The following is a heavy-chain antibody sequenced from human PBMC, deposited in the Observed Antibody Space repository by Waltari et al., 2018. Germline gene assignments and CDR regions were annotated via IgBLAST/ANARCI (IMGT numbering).Heavy chain of an antibody. CDR1: GYSISSGYY. J-gene: IGHJ4*02. CDR2: IYHSGST. V-gene: IGHV4-38-2*01. CDR3: ARNGGYESSFDY. D-gene: IGHD5-12*01. Sequence: QVQLQESGPGLVKPSETLSLTCAVSGYSISSGYYWGWIRQPPGKGLEWIGSIYHSGSTYYNPSLKSRVTISVDTSKNQFSLKLSSVTAADTAVYYCARNGGYESSFDYWGQGTPVTVSS.